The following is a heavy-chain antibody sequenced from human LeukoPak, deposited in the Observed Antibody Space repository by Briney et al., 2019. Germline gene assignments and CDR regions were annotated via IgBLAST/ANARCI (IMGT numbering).Heavy chain of an antibody. J-gene: IGHJ4*02. CDR3: AKRGVVIRVILVGFHKEAYYFDS. CDR2: ISGSGGST. V-gene: IGHV3-23*01. D-gene: IGHD3-22*01. CDR1: GITLSNYG. Sequence: TGGSLRLSCAVSGITLSNYGMSWVRQAPGKGLEWVAGISGSGGSTNYADSVKGRFTISRDNPKNTLYLQMNSLRGEDTAVYFCAKRGVVIRVILVGFHKEAYYFDSWGQGALVTVSS.